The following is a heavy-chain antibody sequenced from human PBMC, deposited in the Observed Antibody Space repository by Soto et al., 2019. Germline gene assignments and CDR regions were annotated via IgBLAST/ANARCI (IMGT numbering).Heavy chain of an antibody. CDR1: GFTFSSYA. CDR3: SRLTNARPGDD. D-gene: IGHD2-2*01. CDR2: ISGSGGST. J-gene: IGHJ4*02. Sequence: GGSLRLSCAASGFTFSSYAMSWVRQAPGKGLEWVSAISGSGGSTYYADSVKGRFTISRDNSKNTLYLQMNSLRAEDTAVYYCSRLTNARPGDDWGQGTLVTVSS. V-gene: IGHV3-23*01.